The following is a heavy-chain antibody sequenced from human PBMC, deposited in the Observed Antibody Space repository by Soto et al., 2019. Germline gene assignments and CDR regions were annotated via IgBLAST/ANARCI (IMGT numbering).Heavy chain of an antibody. V-gene: IGHV3-9*01. J-gene: IGHJ3*02. Sequence: EVQLVESGGGLVQPGRSLRLSCAASGFNFDDYAMYWVRQVPGKGLEWVSGISWNSGRIGYADSVKGRITISRDNAKTSLYLHMNSLRTEDTALYYCARGRGFGDGFDIWGLGTMVTVSS. CDR1: GFNFDDYA. D-gene: IGHD3-10*01. CDR3: ARGRGFGDGFDI. CDR2: ISWNSGRI.